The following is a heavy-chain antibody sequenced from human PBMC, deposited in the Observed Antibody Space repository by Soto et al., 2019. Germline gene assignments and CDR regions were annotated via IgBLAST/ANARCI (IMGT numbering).Heavy chain of an antibody. CDR1: GYIFSDYG. J-gene: IGHJ4*02. V-gene: IGHV1-18*01. Sequence: ASVKVSCKTSGYIFSDYGLAWLRQTPGQRPEWMGWVSTYNTNTNYAQKFQGRVTMTTDTSTTTTSMELRSLRSDDTAVYYCARESSKYDAFDYWGQGTLVTVSS. CDR2: VSTYNTNT. CDR3: ARESSKYDAFDY. D-gene: IGHD1-1*01.